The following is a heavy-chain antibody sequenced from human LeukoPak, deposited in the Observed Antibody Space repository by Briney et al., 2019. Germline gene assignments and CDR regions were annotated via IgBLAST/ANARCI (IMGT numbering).Heavy chain of an antibody. D-gene: IGHD6-19*01. CDR2: INPNSGGT. CDR3: ARGTLYSGGWYAQVPFDY. V-gene: IGHV1-2*04. Sequence: ASVKVSCKASGYTFTGYYMHWVRQAPGQGLEWMGWINPNSGGTNYAQKFQGWVTMTRDTSISTAYMELSRLRSDDTAVYYCARGTLYSGGWYAQVPFDYWGQGTLVTVSS. CDR1: GYTFTGYY. J-gene: IGHJ4*02.